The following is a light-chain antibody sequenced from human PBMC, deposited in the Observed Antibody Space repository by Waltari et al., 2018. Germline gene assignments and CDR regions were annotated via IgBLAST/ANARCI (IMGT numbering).Light chain of an antibody. V-gene: IGKV2-28*01. CDR2: LGS. CDR1: QTLLQSNGYNY. Sequence: IVMTQSPLSLPVTPGEPASISCRSSQTLLQSNGYNYLDWYLQKPGQSPQLLIYLGSNRASGVPDRFSGIVSGTDFILKISRVEAEDVGVYYCMEALQTPYTFGQGTKLKIK. J-gene: IGKJ2*01. CDR3: MEALQTPYT.